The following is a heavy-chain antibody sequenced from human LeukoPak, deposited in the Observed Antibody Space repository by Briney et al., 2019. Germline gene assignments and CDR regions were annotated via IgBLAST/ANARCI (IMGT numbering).Heavy chain of an antibody. V-gene: IGHV3-23*01. CDR3: AKVEAMGSNTGCYYSYYMDV. CDR1: GLTLSPYG. D-gene: IGHD4-23*01. J-gene: IGHJ6*03. CDR2: ITASGATT. Sequence: GGSLRLSCAASGLTLSPYGMVWVRQAPGKGLEWVSAITASGATTCYADSMKGRFTISKDNPEKTVYLQMNNLRAGDTAIYHCAKVEAMGSNTGCYYSYYMDVWGKGTTVTVSS.